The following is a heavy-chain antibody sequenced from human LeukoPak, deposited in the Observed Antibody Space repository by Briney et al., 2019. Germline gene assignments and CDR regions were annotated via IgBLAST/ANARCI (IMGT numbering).Heavy chain of an antibody. CDR1: GYTFTSYY. V-gene: IGHV1-46*01. D-gene: IGHD3-22*01. CDR2: INPSGGST. CDR3: ARDPPIQAADSSGYYSQNYFDY. J-gene: IGHJ4*02. Sequence: ASVKVSCKASGYTFTSYYMHWVRQAPGQGLEGMGIINPSGGSTSYAQKFQGRVTMTRDTSTSTVYMELSSLRSEGTAVYYCARDPPIQAADSSGYYSQNYFDYWGQGTLVTVSS.